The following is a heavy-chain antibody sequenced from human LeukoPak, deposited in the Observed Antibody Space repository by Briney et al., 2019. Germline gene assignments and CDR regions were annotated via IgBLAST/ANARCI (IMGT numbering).Heavy chain of an antibody. CDR2: IKEDGSEK. V-gene: IGHV3-7*02. D-gene: IGHD1-7*01. Sequence: GGSLTLSCAASGFTFSSSWMKWVRQAPGKGLESVAVIKEDGSEKYYVDSVKGRFAISRDSSKNTVYLQMNSLRAEDTAVYHCARGGPFTGTTSTPRASDYWGQGILVTVSS. CDR1: GFTFSSSW. J-gene: IGHJ4*02. CDR3: ARGGPFTGTTSTPRASDY.